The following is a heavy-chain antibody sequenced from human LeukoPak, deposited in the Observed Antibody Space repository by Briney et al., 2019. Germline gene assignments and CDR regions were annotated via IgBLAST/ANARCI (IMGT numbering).Heavy chain of an antibody. V-gene: IGHV3-9*03. Sequence: GGSLRPSCAASGFTFDDYAMHWVRQVPGKGLEWVSGISWNSGSIGYADSVKGRFTISRDNAKNSLYLQVNSLRAEDMALYYCAKSKTVTTEFDHWGQGTLVTVSS. CDR1: GFTFDDYA. CDR2: ISWNSGSI. CDR3: AKSKTVTTEFDH. J-gene: IGHJ4*02. D-gene: IGHD4-17*01.